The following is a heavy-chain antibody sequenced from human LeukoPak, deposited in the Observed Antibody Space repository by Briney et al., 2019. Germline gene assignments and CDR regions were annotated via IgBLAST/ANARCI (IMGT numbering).Heavy chain of an antibody. V-gene: IGHV4-38-2*02. CDR1: GYSISSGYY. Sequence: SETLSLTCTVSGYSISSGYYWGWIRQPPGKGLEWIGSIYYSGSTYYNPSLKSRVTISVDTSKNQFSLKLSSVTAADTAVYYCARVLGLAARQGLNAFDIWGQGTMVTVSS. J-gene: IGHJ3*02. CDR3: ARVLGLAARQGLNAFDI. D-gene: IGHD6-6*01. CDR2: IYYSGST.